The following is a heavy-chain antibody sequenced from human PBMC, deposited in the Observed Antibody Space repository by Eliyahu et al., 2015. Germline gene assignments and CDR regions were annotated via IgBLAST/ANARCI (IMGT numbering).Heavy chain of an antibody. CDR2: IYXSGST. V-gene: IGHV4-4*07. Sequence: QVHLQESGPGLVRPXETLSLXXAASGGAINSYFWXWIRQPAGKGLEWIGRIYXSGSTNYXPSLKSRVSMSLDASKKHFSLRLTSVTAADTAVYFCTIGRFASTWLNWGQGSLVTVAS. D-gene: IGHD3-22*01. CDR3: TIGRFASTWLN. CDR1: GGAINSYF. J-gene: IGHJ4*02.